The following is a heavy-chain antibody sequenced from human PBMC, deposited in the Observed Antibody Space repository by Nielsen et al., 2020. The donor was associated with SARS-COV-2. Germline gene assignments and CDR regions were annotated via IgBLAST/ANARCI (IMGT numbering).Heavy chain of an antibody. J-gene: IGHJ4*02. D-gene: IGHD7-27*01. V-gene: IGHV3-33*01. Sequence: GGSLRLSCAASGLTCSSYGMHWVRQAPGKGLEWVAVIWYDGSNKYYADSVKGRFTISRDNSKNTLYLQMNSLRAEDTAVYYCARWLTGDWTTFDYWGQGTLVTVSS. CDR1: GLTCSSYG. CDR2: IWYDGSNK. CDR3: ARWLTGDWTTFDY.